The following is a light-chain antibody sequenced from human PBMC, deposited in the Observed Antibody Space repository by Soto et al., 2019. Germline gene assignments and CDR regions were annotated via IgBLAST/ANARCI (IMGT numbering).Light chain of an antibody. CDR3: QQCDNAPLT. Sequence: DIQMTQSPSSLSASVGDRVTITCRASQDISNCLAWYQQKPGKIPVLLIYAASTLQSGVPSRFTGSGSGTDFTLTISSLQPEDVAPYYCQQCDNAPLTFGPGTKVDLK. V-gene: IGKV1-27*01. CDR2: AAS. CDR1: QDISNC. J-gene: IGKJ3*01.